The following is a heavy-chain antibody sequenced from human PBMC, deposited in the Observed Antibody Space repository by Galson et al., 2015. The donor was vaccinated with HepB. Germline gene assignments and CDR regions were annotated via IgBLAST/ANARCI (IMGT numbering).Heavy chain of an antibody. V-gene: IGHV3-23*01. CDR2: LSGSGDNK. D-gene: IGHD6-19*01. CDR3: ASGPARYSGWYRGPPKFFQH. J-gene: IGHJ1*01. CDR1: GFSFSTYA. Sequence: SLRLSCADSGFSFSTYAMGWVRQAPGKGPEWVSALSGSGDNKYYADSVKGRFTISRDKSKNTLYLQMNSLSAEDSAIYYCASGPARYSGWYRGPPKFFQHWGQGTVVTVSS.